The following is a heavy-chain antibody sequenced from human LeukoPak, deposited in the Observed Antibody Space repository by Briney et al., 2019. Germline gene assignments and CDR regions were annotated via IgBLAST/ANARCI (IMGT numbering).Heavy chain of an antibody. Sequence: RGESLKISCKGSGYSFTSYWVGWVRQMPGKGLEWMGIIYPGDSDTRYSPSFQGQVTISADKSISTAYLQWSSLKASDTAMYYCARVSYDSSGYYDAFDIWGQGTMVTVSS. D-gene: IGHD3-22*01. CDR1: GYSFTSYW. V-gene: IGHV5-51*01. CDR2: IYPGDSDT. CDR3: ARVSYDSSGYYDAFDI. J-gene: IGHJ3*02.